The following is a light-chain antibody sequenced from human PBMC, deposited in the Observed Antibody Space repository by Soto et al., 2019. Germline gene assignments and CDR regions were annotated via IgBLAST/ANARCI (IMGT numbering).Light chain of an antibody. J-gene: IGKJ2*01. CDR3: QQYGRPPFT. CDR1: QKITNNF. V-gene: IGKV3-20*01. Sequence: EIVLTQSPVTLSLSPGERATLSCRASQKITNNFLAWFQQKPGLAPRLLIYGASTRASGIPDRFSGSGSGIAFALTISRLEPEDFAVYYCQQYGRPPFTFGRGTKLQIK. CDR2: GAS.